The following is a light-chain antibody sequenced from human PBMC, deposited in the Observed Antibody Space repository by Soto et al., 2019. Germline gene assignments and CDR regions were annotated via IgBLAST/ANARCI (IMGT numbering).Light chain of an antibody. V-gene: IGKV1-5*03. Sequence: DIQMTQSPSTLSASMGDTVTITCRASQSISSWLAWYQHKPGKAPKLLIYQASILHSGVPSRFSGSGSGTDLTLTITGLQPDDFAIYYCQQYNSNYRLWTFGQGTKVEIK. CDR2: QAS. CDR3: QQYNSNYRLWT. J-gene: IGKJ1*01. CDR1: QSISSW.